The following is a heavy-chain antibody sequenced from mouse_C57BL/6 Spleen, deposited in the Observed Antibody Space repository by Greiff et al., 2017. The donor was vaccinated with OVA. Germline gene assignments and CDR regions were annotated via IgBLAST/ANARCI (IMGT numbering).Heavy chain of an antibody. Sequence: DVMLVESGEGLVKPGGSLKLSCAASGFTFSSYAMSWVRQTPEKRLEWVAYISSGGDYIYYADTVKGRFTISRDNARNTLYLQMSSLKSEDTAMYYCTRVTIDGYSDFDYWGQGTTLTVSS. D-gene: IGHD2-3*01. CDR3: TRVTIDGYSDFDY. J-gene: IGHJ2*01. V-gene: IGHV5-9-1*02. CDR2: ISSGGDYI. CDR1: GFTFSSYA.